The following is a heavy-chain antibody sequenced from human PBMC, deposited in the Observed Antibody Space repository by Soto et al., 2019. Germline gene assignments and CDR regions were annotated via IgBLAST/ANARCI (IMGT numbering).Heavy chain of an antibody. CDR2: ISSSSSYI. CDR3: ARVERGYCGGDCYDY. D-gene: IGHD2-21*01. CDR1: GFTFSSYS. V-gene: IGHV3-21*01. Sequence: EVQLVESGGGLVKPGGSLRLSCAASGFTFSSYSMNWVRQAPGKGLEWVSSISSSSSYIYYADSVKGRVTNSRDNAKNSLYLQMNSLRAEDTAVYYCARVERGYCGGDCYDYWGQGTLVTVSS. J-gene: IGHJ4*02.